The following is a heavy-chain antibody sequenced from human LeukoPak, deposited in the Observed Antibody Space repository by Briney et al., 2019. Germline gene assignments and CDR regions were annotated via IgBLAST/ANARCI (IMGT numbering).Heavy chain of an antibody. Sequence: GGSLRLSCAASGFTFTRYGMHWVRQAPGKGLEWVAVIWYDGSNKYYADSVKGRFTISRDNSKNTLYLQMNSLRAEDTAVYYCARDYYDSSGYYYTDYWGQGTLVTVSS. CDR3: ARDYYDSSGYYYTDY. J-gene: IGHJ4*02. V-gene: IGHV3-33*01. D-gene: IGHD3-22*01. CDR2: IWYDGSNK. CDR1: GFTFTRYG.